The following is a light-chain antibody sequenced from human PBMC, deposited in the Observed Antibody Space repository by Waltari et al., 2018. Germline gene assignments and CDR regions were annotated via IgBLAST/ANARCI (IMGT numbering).Light chain of an antibody. Sequence: CRASPSVANYLAWYQQKPGQAPRLLIYDVSNRATDIPARFSGSGFATDFTLTISDLKPEDIAVYYCQQRNKWPVTFGGGTKVEIK. CDR3: QQRNKWPVT. CDR2: DVS. J-gene: IGKJ4*01. CDR1: PSVANY. V-gene: IGKV3-11*01.